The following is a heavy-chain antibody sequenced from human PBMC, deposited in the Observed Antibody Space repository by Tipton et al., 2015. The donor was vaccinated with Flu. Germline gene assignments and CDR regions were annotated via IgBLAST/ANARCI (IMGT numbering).Heavy chain of an antibody. Sequence: TLSLTCSVSGGFVSSYYWNWIRQPPGKGLEWIGYIYNNQYTNYNPSLGSRVTISVDTSKSQFSLSLASVTAADTAVYFCARVRSVTTLDYWGQGTLVTVSP. CDR1: GGFVSSYY. CDR3: ARVRSVTTLDY. J-gene: IGHJ4*02. CDR2: IYNNQYT. D-gene: IGHD4-17*01. V-gene: IGHV4-59*02.